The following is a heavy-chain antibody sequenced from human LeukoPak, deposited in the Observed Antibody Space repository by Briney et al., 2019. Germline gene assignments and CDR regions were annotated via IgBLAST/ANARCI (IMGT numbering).Heavy chain of an antibody. D-gene: IGHD6-13*01. Sequence: GGSLRLSCAASGFTFNNYNMNWVRQAPGKALEWVSSITSSGTYIFYADSVKGRFTISRDNAKNSLYLQMNSLGPEDTAVYFCARHAVMRQQLASFDSWGQGTLVIVSS. CDR1: GFTFNNYN. CDR2: ITSSGTYI. V-gene: IGHV3-21*01. J-gene: IGHJ4*02. CDR3: ARHAVMRQQLASFDS.